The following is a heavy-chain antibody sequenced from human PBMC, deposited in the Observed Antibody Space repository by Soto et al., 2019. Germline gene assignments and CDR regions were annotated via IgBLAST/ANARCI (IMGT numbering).Heavy chain of an antibody. CDR1: GYTFTSYG. D-gene: IGHD2-15*01. Sequence: GASVKVSCKASGYTFTSYGISWVRQAPGQGLEWMGWISAYNGNTNYAQKLQGRVTMTTDTSTSTAYMELRSLRSDHTAVYYCARDLRYCSGGSCYSVLGFWGQGTLVTVSS. CDR3: ARDLRYCSGGSCYSVLGF. J-gene: IGHJ4*02. CDR2: ISAYNGNT. V-gene: IGHV1-18*01.